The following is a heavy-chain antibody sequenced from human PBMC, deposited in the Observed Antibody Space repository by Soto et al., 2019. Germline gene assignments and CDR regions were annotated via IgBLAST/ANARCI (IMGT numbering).Heavy chain of an antibody. V-gene: IGHV4-39*01. CDR3: ARHNSPVYFDY. CDR1: GGSISSSSYY. Sequence: QLQLQESGPGLVKPSETLSLTCTVSGGSISSSSYYWGWIRQPPGKGLEWIGSIYYSGSTYYNPSLKSRVTISVDTSKNQFSLKLSSVTAADTAVYYCARHNSPVYFDYWGQGTLVTVSS. J-gene: IGHJ4*02. CDR2: IYYSGST. D-gene: IGHD1-20*01.